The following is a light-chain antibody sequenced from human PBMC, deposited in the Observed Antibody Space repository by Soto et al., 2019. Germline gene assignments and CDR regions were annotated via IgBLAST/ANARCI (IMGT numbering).Light chain of an antibody. V-gene: IGKV3-20*01. CDR1: QSVRSSH. J-gene: IGKJ1*01. Sequence: EIVMTQSPTILSVSPAERSILSCRASQSVRSSHLAWYQQMPGQAPRLLIYGTSNRATGIPDRFSGSGSGTDFTLTISRLEPEDFAVYYCQQYGSSPWTFGQGTKVDIK. CDR3: QQYGSSPWT. CDR2: GTS.